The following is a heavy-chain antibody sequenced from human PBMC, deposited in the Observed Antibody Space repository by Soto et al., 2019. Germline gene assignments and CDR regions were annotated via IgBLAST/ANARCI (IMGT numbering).Heavy chain of an antibody. CDR1: GFTFSSYD. Sequence: QVQLVESGGGVVQPGRSLRLSCAASGFTFSSYDMHWVRQAPGKGLEWVAVIWYDGSNKYYADSVKGRFTISRDNSKNTLYLQMNSLRAEDTAVYYCARGGGYSGYHLDYWGQGTPVTVSS. CDR2: IWYDGSNK. D-gene: IGHD5-12*01. J-gene: IGHJ4*02. V-gene: IGHV3-33*01. CDR3: ARGGGYSGYHLDY.